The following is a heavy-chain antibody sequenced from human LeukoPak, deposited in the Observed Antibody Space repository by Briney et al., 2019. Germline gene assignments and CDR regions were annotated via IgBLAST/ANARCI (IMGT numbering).Heavy chain of an antibody. CDR2: INHSGST. CDR3: ARRGSSALRY. Sequence: SETLSLTCAVYGGSFSGYYWSWIRQPPGKGLEWIGEINHSGSTNYNPSLKSRVTISVDTSKNQFSPKLSSVTAADTAVYYCARRGSSALRYWGQGTLVTVSS. V-gene: IGHV4-34*01. D-gene: IGHD6-6*01. CDR1: GGSFSGYY. J-gene: IGHJ4*02.